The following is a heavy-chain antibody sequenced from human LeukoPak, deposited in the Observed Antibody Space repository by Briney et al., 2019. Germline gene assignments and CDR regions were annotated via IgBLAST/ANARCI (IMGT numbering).Heavy chain of an antibody. V-gene: IGHV3-74*01. CDR3: ARGIQYSSSPGGDY. J-gene: IGHJ4*02. CDR1: GFTFSSYW. CDR2: IASDGSST. Sequence: GGSLRLSCAASGFTFSSYWMNWVRQAPGKGLVWVSRIASDGSSTTYADSVKGRFSISRDNAKNTLYLQMNSLRAEDTAVYYCARGIQYSSSPGGDYWGQGTLVTVSS. D-gene: IGHD6-6*01.